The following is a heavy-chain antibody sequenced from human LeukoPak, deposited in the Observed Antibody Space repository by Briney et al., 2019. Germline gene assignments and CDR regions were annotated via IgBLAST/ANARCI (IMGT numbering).Heavy chain of an antibody. J-gene: IGHJ4*02. CDR1: GGTFSSYA. Sequence: SVKVSCKASGGTFSSYAISWVRRAPGQGLEWMGGIIPIFGTANYAQKFQGRVTITADESTSTAYMELSSLRPEDTAVYYCARDGRANLVRWDFDYWGQGTLVTVSS. D-gene: IGHD1-26*01. CDR2: IIPIFGTA. CDR3: ARDGRANLVRWDFDY. V-gene: IGHV1-69*13.